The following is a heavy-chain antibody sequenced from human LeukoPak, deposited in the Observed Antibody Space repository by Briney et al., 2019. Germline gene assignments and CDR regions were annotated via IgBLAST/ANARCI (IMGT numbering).Heavy chain of an antibody. CDR1: GYSFTSYW. Sequence: GESLKIFWKGSGYSFTSYWIGWVRQMPGKGLEGMGIVYPCDSDTRYSPSFQGQVTIAADKSISTAYLQWSRLKASDTAMYYWARHAFKSVHINCYYGMDVWGQGTTVAVS. J-gene: IGHJ6*02. D-gene: IGHD3/OR15-3a*01. V-gene: IGHV5-51*01. CDR3: ARHAFKSVHINCYYGMDV. CDR2: VYPCDSDT.